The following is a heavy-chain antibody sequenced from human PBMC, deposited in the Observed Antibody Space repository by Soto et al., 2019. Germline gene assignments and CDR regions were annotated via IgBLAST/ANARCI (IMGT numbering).Heavy chain of an antibody. Sequence: ASVKVSCKTSGYTFTGAGISWVRQAPGQGLEWMGWISGYNGNTKYAQKFQGRVTMTTDTSTNTAYMELGNLRSDDTAVYYCAKDWEFDWPNYYFDYWGQGALVTVSS. CDR1: GYTFTGAG. CDR3: AKDWEFDWPNYYFDY. J-gene: IGHJ4*02. D-gene: IGHD3-9*01. CDR2: ISGYNGNT. V-gene: IGHV1-18*04.